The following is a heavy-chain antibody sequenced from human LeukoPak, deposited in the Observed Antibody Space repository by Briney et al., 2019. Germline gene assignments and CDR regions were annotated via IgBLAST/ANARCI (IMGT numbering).Heavy chain of an antibody. CDR2: FYDTRSP. Sequence: SETLSLTCTVSGGSISLYYWSWIRQPPGKGLEWIGYFYDTRSPKYDPSLERRVTISVDMSRNQFSLNLTSVTAADTAVYYCARGRGSLTYWGQGTLATVSS. D-gene: IGHD3-10*01. CDR1: GGSISLYY. J-gene: IGHJ4*02. V-gene: IGHV4-59*01. CDR3: ARGRGSLTY.